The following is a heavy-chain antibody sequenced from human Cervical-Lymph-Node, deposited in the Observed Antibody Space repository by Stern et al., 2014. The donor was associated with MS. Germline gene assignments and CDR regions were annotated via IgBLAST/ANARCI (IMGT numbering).Heavy chain of an antibody. J-gene: IGHJ6*02. CDR1: GYTFTSYY. Sequence: QVQLMQSGAEVKKPGASVKVSCKASGYTFTSYYMHWVRQAPGQGLEWMGIINPSGGRTSYAQKFQGRVSMTRDASTSTVYMELSSLRSEDTAVYYCARDGDIVVVVAATPDYYYGMDVWGQGTTVTVSS. CDR2: INPSGGRT. D-gene: IGHD2-15*01. CDR3: ARDGDIVVVVAATPDYYYGMDV. V-gene: IGHV1-46*01.